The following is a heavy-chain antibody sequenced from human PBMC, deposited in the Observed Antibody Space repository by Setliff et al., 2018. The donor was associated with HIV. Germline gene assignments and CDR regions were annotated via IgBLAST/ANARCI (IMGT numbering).Heavy chain of an antibody. V-gene: IGHV1-2*02. CDR3: ARDLGPGGGSYRMPINWFDP. Sequence: GASVKVSCKASGYTFTGYYMHWVRQAPGQGLEWMGWINPNSGGTNYAQKFQGRVTMTRDTSISTAYMELSRLRSDDTAVYYCARDLGPGGGSYRMPINWFDPWGQETLVTVSS. D-gene: IGHD1-26*01. J-gene: IGHJ5*02. CDR1: GYTFTGYY. CDR2: INPNSGGT.